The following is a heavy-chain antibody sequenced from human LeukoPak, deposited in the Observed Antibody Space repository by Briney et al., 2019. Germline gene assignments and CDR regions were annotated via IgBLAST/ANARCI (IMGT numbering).Heavy chain of an antibody. CDR2: IYYSGST. CDR3: GRVVVVAARRNYYFDY. J-gene: IGHJ4*02. Sequence: PSETLSLTCTVSGGSISSSSYYWGWIRQPPGKGLEWIGSIYYSGSTYYNPSLKSRVTISVDTSKNQFSLKLSSVTAADTAVYYCGRVVVVAARRNYYFDYWGQGTLVTVSS. CDR1: GGSISSSSYY. D-gene: IGHD2-15*01. V-gene: IGHV4-39*01.